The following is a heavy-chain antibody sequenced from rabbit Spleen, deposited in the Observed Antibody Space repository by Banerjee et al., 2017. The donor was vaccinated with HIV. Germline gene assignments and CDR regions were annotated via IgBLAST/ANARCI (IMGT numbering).Heavy chain of an antibody. V-gene: IGHV1S40*01. J-gene: IGHJ6*01. D-gene: IGHD8-1*01. CDR1: GVSFSYSSY. Sequence: QSLEESGGDLVKPGASLTLTCTASGVSFSYSSYMCWVRQAPGKGLEWIACIDIGSSGFTYFATWAKGRFTCSKTSSTTVTLQMTSLTAADTATYFCARDAGTSFSTYGMDLWGPGTLVTVS. CDR2: IDIGSSGFT. CDR3: ARDAGTSFSTYGMDL.